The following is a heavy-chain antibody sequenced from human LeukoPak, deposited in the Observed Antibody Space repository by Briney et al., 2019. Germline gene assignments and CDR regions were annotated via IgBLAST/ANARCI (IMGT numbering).Heavy chain of an antibody. CDR3: ARLSSDGYNYWFDY. CDR2: IIPILGIA. D-gene: IGHD5-24*01. V-gene: IGHV1-69*04. Sequence: SVKASCKASGGTFSSYAISWVRQAPGQGLEWMGRIIPILGIANYAQKFQGRVTITADKSTSTAYMELSSLRSEDTAVYYCARLSSDGYNYWFDYWGQGTLVTVSS. J-gene: IGHJ4*02. CDR1: GGTFSSYA.